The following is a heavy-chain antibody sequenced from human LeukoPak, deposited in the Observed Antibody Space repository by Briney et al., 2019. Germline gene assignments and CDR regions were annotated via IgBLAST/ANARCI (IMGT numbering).Heavy chain of an antibody. CDR1: GFTFGDYA. J-gene: IGHJ4*02. CDR3: TTTFGGVISY. Sequence: SLRLSSTASGFTFGDYARSWFRQAPGKGLEWVGFIRSKAYGGTTEYAASVKGRFTISRDDSKSIAYLQMNSLKTEDTAVYYCTTTFGGVISYWGQGTLVTVSS. D-gene: IGHD3-16*01. CDR2: IRSKAYGGTT. V-gene: IGHV3-49*03.